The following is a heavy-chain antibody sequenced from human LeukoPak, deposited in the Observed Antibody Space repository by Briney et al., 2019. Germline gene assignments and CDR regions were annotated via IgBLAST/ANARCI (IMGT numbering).Heavy chain of an antibody. Sequence: GGSLRLSCAASGFSLSGYWMSWVRQAPGKGLEWVANIKQDGSERYYLDSVKGRFTISRDNAKNSQYLQMSSLRAEDTAMYYCARNPIMRDHDDYWGQGTLVTVSS. V-gene: IGHV3-7*01. CDR2: IKQDGSER. CDR1: GFSLSGYW. D-gene: IGHD1-1*01. CDR3: ARNPIMRDHDDY. J-gene: IGHJ4*02.